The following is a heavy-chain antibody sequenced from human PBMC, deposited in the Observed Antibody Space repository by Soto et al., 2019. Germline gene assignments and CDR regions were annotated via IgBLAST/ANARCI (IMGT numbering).Heavy chain of an antibody. V-gene: IGHV1-18*01. CDR1: GYLFTTFG. CDR3: ARDPSNSGYDFSVDF. CDR2: ISPFSGHT. J-gene: IGHJ4*02. Sequence: QVQLVQSGAEVKKTGASVRVSCKASGYLFTTFGLSWVRQAPGQGLEWMGWISPFSGHTKYPQKCQDRVTMTRDTSTNRAYLEVRSLRSDDTSVYFCARDPSNSGYDFSVDFWGQGTLVTVSS. D-gene: IGHD5-12*01.